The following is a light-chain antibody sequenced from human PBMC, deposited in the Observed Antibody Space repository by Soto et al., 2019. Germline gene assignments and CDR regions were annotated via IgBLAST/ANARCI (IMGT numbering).Light chain of an antibody. J-gene: IGKJ1*01. CDR2: KAS. CDR1: QSXXSW. Sequence: DIQMTQSPXTLXASVGDRVTXTXRXSQSXXSWLAWYQQKPGKAPKLLIYKASSLESGVPSRFSGSGSGTEFTLTISSLQPDDFATYYCQQYNSYWTFGQGTKVEIK. CDR3: QQYNSYWT. V-gene: IGKV1-5*03.